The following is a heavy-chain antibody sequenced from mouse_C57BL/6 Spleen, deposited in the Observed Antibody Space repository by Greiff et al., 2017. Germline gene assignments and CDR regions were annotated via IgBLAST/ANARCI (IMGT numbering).Heavy chain of an antibody. Sequence: VQLQQSGAELVKPGASVKISCKASGYAFSSYWMNWVKQRPGKGLEWIGQIYPGDGDTNYNGKFKGKATLTADKTSSTAYMQLSSLSSEDSAVYFCTRWGYCGSSYWYFGVWDTGTTVTVSS. CDR1: GYAFSSYW. D-gene: IGHD1-1*01. CDR2: IYPGDGDT. V-gene: IGHV1-80*01. CDR3: TRWGYCGSSYWYFGV. J-gene: IGHJ1*03.